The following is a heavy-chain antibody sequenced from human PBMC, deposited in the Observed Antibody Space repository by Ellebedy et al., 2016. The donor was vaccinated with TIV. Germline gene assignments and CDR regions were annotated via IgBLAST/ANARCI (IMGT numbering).Heavy chain of an antibody. Sequence: AASVKVSCKASGYTFTSYTMNWLRQAPGQGLEWMGWIKANTGNPTYAQGFTGRFVFSLDTSVSTAYLQISSLKAEDTAVYYCAKGLPWGSASHYYSECSWGQGTLVTVSS. V-gene: IGHV7-4-1*02. J-gene: IGHJ5*02. CDR2: IKANTGNP. CDR1: GYTFTSYT. CDR3: AKGLPWGSASHYYSECS. D-gene: IGHD3-10*01.